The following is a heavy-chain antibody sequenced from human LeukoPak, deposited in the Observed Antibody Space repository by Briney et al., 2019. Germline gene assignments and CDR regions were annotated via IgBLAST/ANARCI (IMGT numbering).Heavy chain of an antibody. D-gene: IGHD2-2*01. CDR1: GGTFSSYA. Sequence: SVKVSCKASGGTFSSYAISWVRQAPGQGLEWMGGIIPIFGTANYAQKFQGRVTITADESTSTAYMELSSLRSDDTAVYYCARDHCSSTSCRTEFDYWGQGTLVTVSS. CDR2: IIPIFGTA. CDR3: ARDHCSSTSCRTEFDY. V-gene: IGHV1-69*13. J-gene: IGHJ4*02.